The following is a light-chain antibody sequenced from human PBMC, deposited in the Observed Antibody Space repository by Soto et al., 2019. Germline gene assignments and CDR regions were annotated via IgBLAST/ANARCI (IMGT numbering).Light chain of an antibody. CDR1: QSVSNNY. J-gene: IGKJ1*01. V-gene: IGKV3-20*01. Sequence: EIVLTQSPRTLSLSPGDSATLSCRASQSVSNNYLAWYQQKPGQAPRLLIYGASNRATGIPDRFSGSGSGTDFTLTISRLEPEEFAVYYCQQYGSSGTFGQGTKVDIK. CDR2: GAS. CDR3: QQYGSSGT.